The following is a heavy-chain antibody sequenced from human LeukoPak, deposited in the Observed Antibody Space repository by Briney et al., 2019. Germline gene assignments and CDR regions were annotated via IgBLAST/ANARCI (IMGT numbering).Heavy chain of an antibody. J-gene: IGHJ5*02. CDR1: GFSFSDCD. D-gene: IGHD6-13*01. V-gene: IGHV3-69-1*01. Sequence: GGSLRLSCSGSGFSFSDCDLNWVRQAPGKGLEWVSSNADSIKGRFTISRDNAKNSVYLQMNSLRDEDTAVYYCTRAYPPLRTAAAGDLWGLGTLVSVSS. CDR3: TRAYPPLRTAAAGDL.